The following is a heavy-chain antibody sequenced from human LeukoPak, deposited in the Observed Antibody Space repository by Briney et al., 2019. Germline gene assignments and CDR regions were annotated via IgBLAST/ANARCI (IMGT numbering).Heavy chain of an antibody. D-gene: IGHD3-16*01. Sequence: GRSLRLSCAASGFTFSSYAMHWVRQAPGKGLEWVAVISYDGSNKYYADSVKGRFTISRDNSKNTLYLQMNSLRAEDTAVYHCARGPLRAFAYYYGMDVWGKGTTVTVSS. CDR3: ARGPLRAFAYYYGMDV. V-gene: IGHV3-30*04. CDR1: GFTFSSYA. CDR2: ISYDGSNK. J-gene: IGHJ6*04.